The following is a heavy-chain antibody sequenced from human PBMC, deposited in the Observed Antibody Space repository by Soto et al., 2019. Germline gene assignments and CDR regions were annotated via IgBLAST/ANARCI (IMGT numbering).Heavy chain of an antibody. Sequence: GALRVYGAASVFTFSNYAMSWVRQAPGKGLEWVSAISGDSCSTYYADSVKGRFTISRDNSKNSLYLQMNSLRADDTAVYYCAIPSGLTVTGPDYWGQGTLVTVSS. CDR1: VFTFSNYA. V-gene: IGHV3-23*01. CDR3: AIPSGLTVTGPDY. J-gene: IGHJ4*02. D-gene: IGHD6-19*01. CDR2: ISGDSCST.